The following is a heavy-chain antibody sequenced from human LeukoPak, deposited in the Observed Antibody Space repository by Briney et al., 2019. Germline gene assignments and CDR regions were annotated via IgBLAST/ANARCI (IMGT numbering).Heavy chain of an antibody. CDR3: ARDLSVVTPREYAFDI. CDR2: IYYSGST. CDR1: GGSISSSSYY. D-gene: IGHD4-23*01. V-gene: IGHV4-39*07. J-gene: IGHJ3*02. Sequence: SETLSLTCTVSGGSISSSSYYWGWIRQPPGKGLEWIGSIYYSGSTYYNPSLKSRVTISVDTSKNQFSLKLSSVTAADTAVYYCARDLSVVTPREYAFDIWGQGTMVTVSS.